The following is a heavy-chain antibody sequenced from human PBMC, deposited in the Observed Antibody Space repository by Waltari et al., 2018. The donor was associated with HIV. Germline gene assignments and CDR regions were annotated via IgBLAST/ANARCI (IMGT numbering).Heavy chain of an antibody. V-gene: IGHV1-69*12. J-gene: IGHJ4*02. CDR1: GGTFNRYS. D-gene: IGHD4-17*01. CDR3: STSRQNNSYASDYGAYLLAS. CDR2: VIPFFGTL. Sequence: QVQLVQSGAEVKRPGSSVKVSCQASGGTFNRYSVSWVRQAPGQVLEWMGGVIPFFGTLNYAQKFKDRLTLIADEAKGTAYMELTNLRSEDTALYYCSTSRQNNSYASDYGAYLLASWGQGTLVTVSS.